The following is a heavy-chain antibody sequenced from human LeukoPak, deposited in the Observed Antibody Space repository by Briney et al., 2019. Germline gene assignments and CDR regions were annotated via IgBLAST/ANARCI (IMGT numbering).Heavy chain of an antibody. CDR3: ARSSLQQNYDSSGYYYDGGDYFDY. D-gene: IGHD3-22*01. CDR1: GFTFSSYG. Sequence: GGSLRLSCAASGFTFSSYGMHWVRQAPGKGLEWVANIKQDGSEKYYVDSVKGRFTISRDNAKNSLYLQMNSLRAEDTAVYYCARSSLQQNYDSSGYYYDGGDYFDYWGQGTLVTVSS. J-gene: IGHJ4*02. V-gene: IGHV3-7*01. CDR2: IKQDGSEK.